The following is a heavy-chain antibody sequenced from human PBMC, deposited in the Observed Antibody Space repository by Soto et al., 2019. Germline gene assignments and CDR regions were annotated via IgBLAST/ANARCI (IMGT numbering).Heavy chain of an antibody. J-gene: IGHJ4*02. CDR1: GFTFSSYA. Sequence: GGSLRLSCAASGFTFSSYAMSWVRQAPGKGLEWVSGISGSGGSTYYADSVKGRFTISRDNSKNTLYLQMNSLRAEDTVVYYCAIGAVAGTRYYYDSSGRFDYWVQGTLVTVSS. D-gene: IGHD3-22*01. CDR2: ISGSGGST. V-gene: IGHV3-23*01. CDR3: AIGAVAGTRYYYDSSGRFDY.